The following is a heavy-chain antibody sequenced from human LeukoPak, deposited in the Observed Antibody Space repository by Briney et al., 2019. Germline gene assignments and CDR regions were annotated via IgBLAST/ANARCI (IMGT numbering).Heavy chain of an antibody. Sequence: PGGSLRLSCAASGFTFSSYAMSWVRQAPGKGLEWVSAISGSGGSTYYADSVKGRFTISRDNSKNTLYLQMNSLRAEDTAVYNCAKTIRWIQLWSLDYWGQGTLVTVSS. CDR1: GFTFSSYA. J-gene: IGHJ4*02. V-gene: IGHV3-23*01. CDR2: ISGSGGST. D-gene: IGHD5-18*01. CDR3: AKTIRWIQLWSLDY.